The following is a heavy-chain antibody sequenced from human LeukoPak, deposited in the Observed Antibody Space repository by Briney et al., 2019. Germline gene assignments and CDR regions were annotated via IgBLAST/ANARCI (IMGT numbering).Heavy chain of an antibody. CDR3: ARGSLKDIAVAGTFFDN. D-gene: IGHD6-19*01. Sequence: GESLKISCKGSGYSFTSYWIGWARQMPGKGLEWMGIIYPGDSDTRYSPSFQGQVTISADKSISTAYLQWSSLKASDTAMYYCARGSLKDIAVAGTFFDNWGQGTLVTVSS. CDR1: GYSFTSYW. V-gene: IGHV5-51*01. J-gene: IGHJ4*02. CDR2: IYPGDSDT.